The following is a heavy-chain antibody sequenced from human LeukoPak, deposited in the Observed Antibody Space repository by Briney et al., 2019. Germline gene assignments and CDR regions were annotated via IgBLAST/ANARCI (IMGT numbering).Heavy chain of an antibody. CDR3: ATEYYGMDD. J-gene: IGHJ6*02. CDR1: GFTFSNAR. CDR2: SKSKAHGGTI. V-gene: IGHV3-15*01. Sequence: GGSLRLSCAAFGFTFSNARLSWVRQAPGKGLEWVGRSKSKAHGGTIDYAAPVEGRFTISRDDSKNTLYLQMNSLKSEDTAVYYCATEYYGMDDWGQGTTVTVSS.